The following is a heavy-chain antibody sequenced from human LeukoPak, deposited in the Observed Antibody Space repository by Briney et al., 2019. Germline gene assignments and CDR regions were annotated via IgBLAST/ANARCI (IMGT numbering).Heavy chain of an antibody. V-gene: IGHV3-21*01. J-gene: IGHJ4*02. CDR2: ISSSSSYI. CDR3: ASSSIAARRAFDY. CDR1: GFTFSSYS. D-gene: IGHD6-6*01. Sequence: GGSLRLSCAASGFTFSSYSMNGVRQAPGKGLEWVSSISSSSSYIYYADSVKGRFTISRDNAKNSLYLQMNSLRAEDTAVYYCASSSIAARRAFDYWGQGTLVTVSS.